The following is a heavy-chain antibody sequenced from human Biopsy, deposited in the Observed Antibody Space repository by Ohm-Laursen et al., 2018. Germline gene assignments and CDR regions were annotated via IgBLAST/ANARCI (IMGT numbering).Heavy chain of an antibody. J-gene: IGHJ4*02. Sequence: SLRLSCTASGFTFSDYAMSWVRQAPGKGLEWVAGIYGGGFGTYYADSVKGRFSISRDNSENTLHLHMNSLRAEDTAVYFCAKFEGDPTPSYYFDYWGQGTLVTVSS. CDR1: GFTFSDYA. V-gene: IGHV3-23*01. CDR2: IYGGGFGT. CDR3: AKFEGDPTPSYYFDY. D-gene: IGHD3-10*01.